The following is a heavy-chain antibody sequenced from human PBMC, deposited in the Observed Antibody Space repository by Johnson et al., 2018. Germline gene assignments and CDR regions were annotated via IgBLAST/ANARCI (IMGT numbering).Heavy chain of an antibody. CDR3: ARGGYGVSSSCFWDGAFDI. V-gene: IGHV5-51*01. Sequence: VQLVQSGGGVVQPGTSLRLSCAASGFTFSTYGMHWVRQMPGKGLEWMGIMYPGDSDTRYSPSFQGQVTISADKSISTAYLQWSSLKASDTAMYYCARGGYGVSSSCFWDGAFDIWGQGTKVTVSS. CDR2: MYPGDSDT. J-gene: IGHJ3*02. D-gene: IGHD2-2*01. CDR1: GFTFSTYG.